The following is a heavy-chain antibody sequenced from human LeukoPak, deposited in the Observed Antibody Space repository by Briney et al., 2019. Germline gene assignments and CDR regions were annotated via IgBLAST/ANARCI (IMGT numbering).Heavy chain of an antibody. Sequence: SETLSLTCAVYGGSFSGYYWSWIRQPPGKGLEGIGEINHSGSTNYNPSLKSRVTISVDTSKNQFSLKLSSVSAADTAVYYCASPGYCTNGVCYDNWFDPWGQGTLVTVSS. CDR2: INHSGST. D-gene: IGHD2-8*01. CDR1: GGSFSGYY. CDR3: ASPGYCTNGVCYDNWFDP. J-gene: IGHJ5*02. V-gene: IGHV4-34*01.